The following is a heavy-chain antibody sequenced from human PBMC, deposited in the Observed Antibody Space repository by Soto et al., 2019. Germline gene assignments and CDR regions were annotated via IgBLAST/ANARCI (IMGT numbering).Heavy chain of an antibody. Sequence: QITLKGSGPTLVKPTQTLTLTCTFSGFSLSTSGVGVGWIRQPPGKALEWLALIYWDDDKRYSPSLTSRLTITKDTSKNQVVLTMTNMDPVDTATYYCAHVLVVVANYGMDVWGQGTTVTVSS. CDR1: GFSLSTSGVG. CDR3: AHVLVVVANYGMDV. D-gene: IGHD2-15*01. J-gene: IGHJ6*02. CDR2: IYWDDDK. V-gene: IGHV2-5*02.